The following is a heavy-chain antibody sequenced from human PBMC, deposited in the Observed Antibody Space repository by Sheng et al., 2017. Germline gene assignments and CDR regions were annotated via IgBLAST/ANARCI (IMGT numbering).Heavy chain of an antibody. D-gene: IGHD2-2*01. CDR1: GGSINSFY. Sequence: QVQLQESGPGLVKPSETLSLTCNVSGGSINSFYWSWIRQPAGKGLEWIGRIHSSGSTNYNPSLKSRVTMSVDTSKNQFSLKVSSVTAADTAVYYCAREKTIVVGPAAIWHLFDYWGQGILVTVSS. CDR3: AREKTIVVGPAAIWHLFDY. J-gene: IGHJ4*02. CDR2: IHSSGST. V-gene: IGHV4-4*07.